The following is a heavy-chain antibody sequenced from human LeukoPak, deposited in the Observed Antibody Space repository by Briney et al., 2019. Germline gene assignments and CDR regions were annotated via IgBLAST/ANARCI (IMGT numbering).Heavy chain of an antibody. CDR1: GFAFSEAW. J-gene: IGHJ4*02. Sequence: GGCLRLSCATSGFAFSEAWMSWVRQAPGKGLEWVGNIDSRFGTGAVTYAAHVRGRFTISRDDAKNTLYVQMNSLKTEDTAVYYCTTNWSGLGGGQGTLVT. V-gene: IGHV3-15*04. CDR3: TTNWSGLG. D-gene: IGHD3/OR15-3a*01. CDR2: IDSRFGTGAV.